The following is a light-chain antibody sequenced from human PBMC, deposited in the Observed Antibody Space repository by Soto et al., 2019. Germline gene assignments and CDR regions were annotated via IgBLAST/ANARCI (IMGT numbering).Light chain of an antibody. V-gene: IGKV1-6*01. Sequence: ATQMTQSPSSLSASVGDRVTITCRPSQDIRDDLGWYQQKPGEAPKFLIYGESLLRSGVPSRFSGSRSGTDFVLTITSLQPDDFATYYCLQDYNYPWMFGQGTKV. CDR1: QDIRDD. J-gene: IGKJ1*01. CDR3: LQDYNYPWM. CDR2: GES.